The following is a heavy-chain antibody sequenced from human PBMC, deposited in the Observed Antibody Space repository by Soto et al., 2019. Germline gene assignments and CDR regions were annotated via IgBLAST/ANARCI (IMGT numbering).Heavy chain of an antibody. CDR2: INTYNGNT. J-gene: IGHJ6*02. CDR3: AMVDVYVTPSPQDV. Sequence: QVQLVQSGAEVKNPGASVKVSCKTFGYTFTSYGIGWARQAPGQGLEWMGWINTYNGNTNYAQNLQGRVTLXTXTSXSTAYMELRSLRSNDTAIYYCAMVDVYVTPSPQDVWGQGTTVTVSS. V-gene: IGHV1-18*01. CDR1: GYTFTSYG. D-gene: IGHD3-16*01.